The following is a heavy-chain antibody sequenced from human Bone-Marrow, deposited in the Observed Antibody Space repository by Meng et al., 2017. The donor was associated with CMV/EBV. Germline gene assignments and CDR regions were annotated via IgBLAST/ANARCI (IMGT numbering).Heavy chain of an antibody. V-gene: IGHV4-59*01. J-gene: IGHJ5*02. CDR1: GGSISSYY. CDR2: NYYSGST. CDR3: ASVLDIAAACGGAFDP. D-gene: IGHD6-13*01. Sequence: GSLRLSCTVSGGSISSYYWSWIRQPPGKGLEGIGYNYYSGSTNYNPSLNSRVTISVDTTKSQFTLKLSSVADADTAVYYCASVLDIAAACGGAFDPWGQGTTVTVSS.